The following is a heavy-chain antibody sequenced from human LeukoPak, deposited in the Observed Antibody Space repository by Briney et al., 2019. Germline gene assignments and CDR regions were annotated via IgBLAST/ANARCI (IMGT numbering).Heavy chain of an antibody. CDR1: GFTFSSYW. Sequence: GGSLRLSCAASGFTFSSYWMSWVRQAPGKGLEWVGNIKQDGSDKYYADSVKGRFTISRDNAKNSLYLQMNSRRAEDTAVYYCARDQRQKDIVVVPAAYYYYYGMDVWGQGTTVTVSS. J-gene: IGHJ6*02. V-gene: IGHV3-7*01. D-gene: IGHD2-2*01. CDR2: IKQDGSDK. CDR3: ARDQRQKDIVVVPAAYYYYYGMDV.